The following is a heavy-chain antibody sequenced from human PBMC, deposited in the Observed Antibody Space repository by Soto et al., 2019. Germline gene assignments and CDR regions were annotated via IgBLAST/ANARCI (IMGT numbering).Heavy chain of an antibody. CDR1: GFTFSSYG. V-gene: IGHV3-30*18. CDR3: AKDRGGDCPDNSCYFGADY. D-gene: IGHD2-2*01. Sequence: GGSLRLSCVGSGFTFSSYGMHWVRQAPGKGLECVAVISDTGSSHYYAASVEGRFTISRENSKNTLSLHMDRLRVEDTAVYYCAKDRGGDCPDNSCYFGADYWGQGTPVTVSS. J-gene: IGHJ4*02. CDR2: ISDTGSSH.